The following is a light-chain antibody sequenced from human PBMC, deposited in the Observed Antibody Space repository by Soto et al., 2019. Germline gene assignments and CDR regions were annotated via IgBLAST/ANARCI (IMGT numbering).Light chain of an antibody. CDR2: DVS. J-gene: IGKJ4*01. CDR3: QQSGNWPLT. CDR1: QGVSNY. V-gene: IGKV3-11*01. Sequence: DILLTQSPATLSLSPGERATLSCRASQGVSNYLVWYQQRPAQAPRLLIYDVSHRATGIPARFSGSGSGTDFTLTIISLEPEDVAVYFCQQSGNWPLTFGGGTKVEI.